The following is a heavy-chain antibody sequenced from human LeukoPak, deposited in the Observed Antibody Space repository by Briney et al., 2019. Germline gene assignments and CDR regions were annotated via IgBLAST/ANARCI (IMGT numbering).Heavy chain of an antibody. CDR3: ARDVGATRNFDY. CDR2: ISAYNGNT. D-gene: IGHD1-26*01. Sequence: ASVTVSCKASGYTFTSYGISWVRRAPGQGLEWMGWISAYNGNTNYAQKLQGRVTMTTDTSTSTAYMELRSLRSDDTAVYYCARDVGATRNFDYWGQGTLVTVSS. J-gene: IGHJ4*02. CDR1: GYTFTSYG. V-gene: IGHV1-18*01.